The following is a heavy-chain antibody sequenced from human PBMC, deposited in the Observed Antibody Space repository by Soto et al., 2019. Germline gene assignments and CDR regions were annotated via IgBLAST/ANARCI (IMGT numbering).Heavy chain of an antibody. CDR1: GGTISNYY. Sequence: SETLSLTCTVSGGTISNYYWSWIRQPPGKGLEWMGYMYYSGSTKYNPSLKSRVTISVGTSNNQFFLKLNSVTAADTAVYFCTRVGGYYGDYPNFDYWGRGTLVTVSS. V-gene: IGHV4-59*01. D-gene: IGHD4-17*01. J-gene: IGHJ4*02. CDR2: MYYSGST. CDR3: TRVGGYYGDYPNFDY.